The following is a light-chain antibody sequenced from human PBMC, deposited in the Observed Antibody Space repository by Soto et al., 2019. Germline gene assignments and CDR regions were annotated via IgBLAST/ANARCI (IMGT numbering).Light chain of an antibody. CDR2: GVN. V-gene: IGLV2-14*01. Sequence: QAVVTQPASVSGSPGQSITISCTGTSSDVGGYNYVSWYQQQPGKGPNLLIYGVNSRPSGISNRFSGSKSGNTASLTISGLQVEDEAEYFCGSFTTSRIWVFGGGTKLTVL. CDR3: GSFTTSRIWV. CDR1: SSDVGGYNY. J-gene: IGLJ3*02.